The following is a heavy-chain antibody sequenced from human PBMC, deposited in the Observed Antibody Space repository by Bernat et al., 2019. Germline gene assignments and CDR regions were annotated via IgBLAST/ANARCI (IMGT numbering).Heavy chain of an antibody. J-gene: IGHJ5*02. V-gene: IGHV3-23*04. CDR2: ITGSAGTT. Sequence: EVQLVESGGGLVQPGGSLRLSCIDAGFTFTTFAMSWVRQAPGKGLERVSAITGSAGTTYYADSVTGRFTISRDKSKNTLYLPMSSLTSEDTAVYYCVVERGAIVVVVALASWGQGTRVPVS. D-gene: IGHD2-15*01. CDR1: GFTFTTFA. CDR3: VVERGAIVVVVALAS.